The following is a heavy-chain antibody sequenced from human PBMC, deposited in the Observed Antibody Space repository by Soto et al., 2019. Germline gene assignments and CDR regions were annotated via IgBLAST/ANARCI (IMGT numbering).Heavy chain of an antibody. Sequence: VSGPTLVNPTQTLTLTCTFSGFSLNTDAMRINWIRQPPGKALEWLARIDWDDDKFYSTSLRTRLTISKDTSKNQVVLTMTDMDPIDTATYYCARTDSRNCFDYWGQGILVTVSS. D-gene: IGHD2-21*02. V-gene: IGHV2-70*04. CDR3: ARTDSRNCFDY. CDR1: GFSLNTDAMR. CDR2: IDWDDDK. J-gene: IGHJ4*02.